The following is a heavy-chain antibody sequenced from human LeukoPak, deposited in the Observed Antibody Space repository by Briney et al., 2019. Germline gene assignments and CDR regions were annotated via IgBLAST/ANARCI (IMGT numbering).Heavy chain of an antibody. CDR1: GYTFTGYY. V-gene: IGHV1-2*02. D-gene: IGHD2-2*01. J-gene: IGHJ6*03. Sequence: ASMKVSCKASGYTFTGYYMHWVRQAPGQGLEWMGWINPNSGGTNYAQKFQGRVTMTRDTSISTAYMELSRLRSDDTAVYYCASLGYCSSTSCYWKDYYCYYYMDVWGKGTTVTVSS. CDR3: ASLGYCSSTSCYWKDYYCYYYMDV. CDR2: INPNSGGT.